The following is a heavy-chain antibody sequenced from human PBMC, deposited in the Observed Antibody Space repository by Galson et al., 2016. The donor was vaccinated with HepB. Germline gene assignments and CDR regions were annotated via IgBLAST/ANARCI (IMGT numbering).Heavy chain of an antibody. CDR1: GFTFSNYD. J-gene: IGHJ3*01. D-gene: IGHD6-19*01. CDR3: AKRLRSSGSGGSNDAFDV. CDR2: ISGSGAST. V-gene: IGHV3-23*01. Sequence: SLRLSCAASGFTFSNYDMSWVRQAPGRGLEWVSGISGSGASTTYADSVKGRFTMSRDNSKNTLYLQMNSLRAEDTALYYCAKRLRSSGSGGSNDAFDVWGQGTMVTVSS.